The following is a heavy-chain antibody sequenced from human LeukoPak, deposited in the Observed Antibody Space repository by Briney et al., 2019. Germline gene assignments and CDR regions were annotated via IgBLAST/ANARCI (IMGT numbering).Heavy chain of an antibody. CDR1: GGSISSGGYY. CDR3: ARDFKGAFDI. Sequence: ASETLSLTCTVSGGSISSGGYYWSWIRQHPGKGLEWIGYIYYSGSTYYNPPLKSRVTISVDTSKNQFSLKLSSVTAADTAVYYCARDFKGAFDIWGQGTMVTVSP. CDR2: IYYSGST. V-gene: IGHV4-31*03. J-gene: IGHJ3*02.